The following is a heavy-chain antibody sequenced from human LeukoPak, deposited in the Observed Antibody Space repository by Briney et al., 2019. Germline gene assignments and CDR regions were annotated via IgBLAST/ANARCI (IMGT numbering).Heavy chain of an antibody. CDR3: ARGGYYGSGSAIDY. Sequence: ASVKVSCKASGGTFSSYAISWVRQAPGQGLEWMGRIIPIFGTANYAQKFQGRVTITTGESTSTAYMELSSLRSEDTAVYYCARGGYYGSGSAIDYWGQGTLVTVSS. CDR2: IIPIFGTA. J-gene: IGHJ4*02. CDR1: GGTFSSYA. V-gene: IGHV1-69*05. D-gene: IGHD3-10*01.